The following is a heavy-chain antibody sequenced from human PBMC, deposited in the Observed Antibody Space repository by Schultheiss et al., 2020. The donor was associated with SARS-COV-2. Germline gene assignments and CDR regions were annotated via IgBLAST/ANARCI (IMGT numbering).Heavy chain of an antibody. Sequence: GGSLRLSCAASGFTFSSYAMSWVRQAPGKGLEWVSAISGSGGSTYYADSVQGRFTISRDNAKNSLYLQMNSLRAEDTALYYCAKDGYDSSGWGAGYYYGMDVWGQGTTVTVSS. D-gene: IGHD3-22*01. CDR2: ISGSGGST. CDR3: AKDGYDSSGWGAGYYYGMDV. CDR1: GFTFSSYA. J-gene: IGHJ6*02. V-gene: IGHV3-23*01.